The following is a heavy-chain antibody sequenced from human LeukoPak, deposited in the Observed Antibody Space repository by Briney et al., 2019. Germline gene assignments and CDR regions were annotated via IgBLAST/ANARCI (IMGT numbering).Heavy chain of an antibody. D-gene: IGHD3-10*01. V-gene: IGHV3-23*01. CDR2: ISGGGGST. CDR3: AKLFSYYYASGSYPDY. Sequence: GGSLRLYCAASGFTFSTYAMSWVRQAPGQGLEWVSAISGGGGSTYYADSVKGRYTTSRDNSKNTLYLQMNSLRAEDTAVYYCAKLFSYYYASGSYPDYWGQGTLVTVSS. CDR1: GFTFSTYA. J-gene: IGHJ4*02.